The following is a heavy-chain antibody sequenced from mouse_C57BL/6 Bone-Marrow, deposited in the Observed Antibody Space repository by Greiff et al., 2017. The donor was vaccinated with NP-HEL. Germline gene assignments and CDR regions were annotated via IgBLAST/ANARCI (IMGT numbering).Heavy chain of an antibody. CDR3: ARRGTTVVDYYAMDY. J-gene: IGHJ4*01. Sequence: QVQLKQSGSELRSPGSSVKLSCKDFDSEVFPIAYMSWVRQKPGHGFEWIGGILPSIGRTIYGEKFEDKATLDADTLSNTAYLELNSLTSEDSAIYYCARRGTTVVDYYAMDYWGQGTSVTVSS. CDR2: ILPSIGRT. V-gene: IGHV15-2*01. D-gene: IGHD1-1*01. CDR1: DSEVFPIAY.